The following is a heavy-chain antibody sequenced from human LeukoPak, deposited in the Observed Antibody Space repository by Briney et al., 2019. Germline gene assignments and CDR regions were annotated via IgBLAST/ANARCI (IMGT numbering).Heavy chain of an antibody. Sequence: PGGSLRLSCAASGFTFRSYWMSWVRQAPGKGLEWVANIKQDGSEKYYVDSVKGRFTISRDNSKNTLYLQMNSLRAEDTAVYYCARDKAVTTSAAVYYYYGMDVWGQGTTVTVSS. J-gene: IGHJ6*02. CDR1: GFTFRSYW. CDR2: IKQDGSEK. D-gene: IGHD4-17*01. CDR3: ARDKAVTTSAAVYYYYGMDV. V-gene: IGHV3-7*01.